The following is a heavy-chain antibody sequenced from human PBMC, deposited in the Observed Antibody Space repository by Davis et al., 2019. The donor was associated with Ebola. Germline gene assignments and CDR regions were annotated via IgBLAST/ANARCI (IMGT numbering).Heavy chain of an antibody. CDR1: GGSISSYY. CDR2: IYYSGST. Sequence: PSETLSLTCTVSGGSISSYYWSWIRQPPGKGLEWIGYIYYSGSTNYNPSLKSRVTISVDTSKNQFSLKLSSVTAADTAVYYCARGPTHYGDLDYWGQGTLVTVSS. CDR3: ARGPTHYGDLDY. D-gene: IGHD4-17*01. V-gene: IGHV4-59*01. J-gene: IGHJ4*02.